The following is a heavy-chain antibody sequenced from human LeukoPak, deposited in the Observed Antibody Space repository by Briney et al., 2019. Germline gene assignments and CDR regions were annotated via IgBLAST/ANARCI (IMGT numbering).Heavy chain of an antibody. Sequence: KSGGSLRLSCAASGFTFSAYSMNWVRQAPGKGLEWVSSISSTSSYIYYADSVKGRFTISRDNAKNSLYLQMNSLRAEDTAVYYCASFKTRGVRRLYYFDYWGQGTLVTVSS. CDR3: ASFKTRGVRRLYYFDY. CDR2: ISSTSSYI. J-gene: IGHJ4*02. CDR1: GFTFSAYS. D-gene: IGHD3-10*01. V-gene: IGHV3-21*01.